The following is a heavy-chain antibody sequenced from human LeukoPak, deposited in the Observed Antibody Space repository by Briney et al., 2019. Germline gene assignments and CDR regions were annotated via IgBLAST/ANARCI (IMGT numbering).Heavy chain of an antibody. CDR3: ARVNLAERDAFDI. CDR1: GFTVSNNY. J-gene: IGHJ3*02. V-gene: IGHV3-66*01. D-gene: IGHD6-19*01. Sequence: GGSLRLSCAASGFTVSNNYMSWIRQAPGKGLEWVSVLFDDGSTYYADSVKGRFTISRDNSKNTLYLQMNSLRAEDTAVYYCARVNLAERDAFDIWGQGTMVTVSS. CDR2: LFDDGST.